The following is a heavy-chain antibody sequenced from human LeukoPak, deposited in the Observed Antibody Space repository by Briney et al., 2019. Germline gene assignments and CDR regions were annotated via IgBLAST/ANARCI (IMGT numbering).Heavy chain of an antibody. CDR1: EFTFSSYE. J-gene: IGHJ4*02. Sequence: GGSLRLSCAASEFTFSSYEMNWVRQAPGKGLEWVSYISLSGSTIYYADSVKGRFTISRDNAKNSLFLQMSSLRAEDTAVYYCARVSITMIRGVPALDYWGQGTLVTVSS. CDR2: ISLSGSTI. D-gene: IGHD3-10*01. CDR3: ARVSITMIRGVPALDY. V-gene: IGHV3-48*03.